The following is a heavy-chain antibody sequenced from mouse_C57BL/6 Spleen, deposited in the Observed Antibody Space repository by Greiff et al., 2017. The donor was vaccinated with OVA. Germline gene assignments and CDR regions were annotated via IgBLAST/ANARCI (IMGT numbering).Heavy chain of an antibody. CDR1: GYSFTDYN. Sequence: EVQLQQSGPELVKPGASVKISCKASGYSFTDYNMNWVKQSNGKSLEWIGIINPNYGTTSYNQKFKGKAKLTVDQPSSTAYMQLNRLTSEDSAVYYCARYYYGSSYVPLDYWGQGTTLTVSS. D-gene: IGHD1-1*01. CDR2: INPNYGTT. CDR3: ARYYYGSSYVPLDY. V-gene: IGHV1-39*01. J-gene: IGHJ2*01.